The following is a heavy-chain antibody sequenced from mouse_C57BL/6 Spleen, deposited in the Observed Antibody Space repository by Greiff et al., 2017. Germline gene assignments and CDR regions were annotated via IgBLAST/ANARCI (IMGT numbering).Heavy chain of an antibody. CDR2: ISYDGSN. Sequence: EVQVVESGPGLVKPSQSLSLTCSVTGYSITSGYYWNWIRQFPGNKLEWMGYISYDGSNNYNPSLKNRISITRDTSKNQFFLKLNSVTTEDTATYYCARETLYYGNWFAYWGQGTLVTVSA. CDR1: GYSITSGYY. CDR3: ARETLYYGNWFAY. D-gene: IGHD2-1*01. J-gene: IGHJ3*01. V-gene: IGHV3-6*01.